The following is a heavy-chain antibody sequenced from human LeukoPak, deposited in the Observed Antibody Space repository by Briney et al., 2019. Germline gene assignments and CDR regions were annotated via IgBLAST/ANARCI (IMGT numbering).Heavy chain of an antibody. CDR1: GGSISSGGYF. CDR2: IYYTGST. D-gene: IGHD2-2*02. V-gene: IGHV4-31*03. Sequence: SQTLSLTCTVSGGSISSGGYFWTWVRQHPGKGLEWIGHIYYTGSTYYNPSLKSRVTISVDTSKNQFSLKLNSVTAADTAVYYCARVVYCSGVSCYTHWYFDLWGRGTLVTVSS. J-gene: IGHJ2*01. CDR3: ARVVYCSGVSCYTHWYFDL.